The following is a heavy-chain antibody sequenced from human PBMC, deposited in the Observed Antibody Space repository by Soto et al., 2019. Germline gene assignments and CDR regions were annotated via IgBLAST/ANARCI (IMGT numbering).Heavy chain of an antibody. D-gene: IGHD1-26*01. CDR2: IYYSGST. V-gene: IGHV4-61*01. CDR3: ARERVGAATIDY. J-gene: IGHJ4*02. CDR1: GGSVSSGSYY. Sequence: SETLSLTCTVSGGSVSSGSYYWSWIRQPPGKGLEWIGYIYYSGSTNYNPSLRSRVTISVDTSKNQFSLKLSSVTAADTAVYYCARERVGAATIDYWGQGTLVTVSS.